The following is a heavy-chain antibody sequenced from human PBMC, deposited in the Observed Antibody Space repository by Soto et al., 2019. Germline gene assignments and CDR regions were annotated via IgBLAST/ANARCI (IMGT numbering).Heavy chain of an antibody. CDR2: IYYSGST. V-gene: IGHV4-39*01. D-gene: IGHD6-13*01. CDR3: ARHRGGAAAGEYYSDY. Sequence: SETLSLTCTVSGGSISSSSYYWGWIRQPPGKGLEWIGSIYYSGSTYYNPSLKSRVTISVDTSKNQFSLKLSSVTAADTAVYYCARHRGGAAAGEYYSDYWGQGTLVTVSS. CDR1: GGSISSSSYY. J-gene: IGHJ4*02.